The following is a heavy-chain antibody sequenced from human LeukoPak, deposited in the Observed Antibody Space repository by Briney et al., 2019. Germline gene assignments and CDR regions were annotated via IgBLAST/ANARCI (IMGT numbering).Heavy chain of an antibody. CDR1: GFTFSSYA. Sequence: GGSLRLSCAASGFTFSSYAMHWVRQAPGKGLEWVAVISYDGSNKYYADSVKGRFTISRDNSKNTLYLQMNSLRAEDTAIYYCANPHTVTSFDYWGQGTLVAVSS. CDR2: ISYDGSNK. J-gene: IGHJ4*02. V-gene: IGHV3-30*04. D-gene: IGHD4-11*01. CDR3: ANPHTVTSFDY.